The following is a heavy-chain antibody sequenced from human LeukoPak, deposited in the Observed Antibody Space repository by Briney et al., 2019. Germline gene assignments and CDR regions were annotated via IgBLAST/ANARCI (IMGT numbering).Heavy chain of an antibody. D-gene: IGHD3-9*01. Sequence: SQTLSLTCTVSGGSISSGDYYWSWIRQPPGKGLEWIGYIYTSGSTNYNPSLKSRVTISVDTSKNQFSLKLSSVTAADTAVYYCARHVADILNGFDPWGQGTLVTVSS. V-gene: IGHV4-30-4*01. J-gene: IGHJ5*02. CDR1: GGSISSGDYY. CDR3: ARHVADILNGFDP. CDR2: IYTSGST.